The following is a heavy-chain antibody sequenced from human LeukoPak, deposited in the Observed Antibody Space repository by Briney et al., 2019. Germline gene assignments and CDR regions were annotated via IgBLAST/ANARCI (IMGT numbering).Heavy chain of an antibody. CDR3: TREQCTSTSCLNWFDP. CDR1: GGTLSSYG. J-gene: IGHJ5*02. V-gene: IGHV1-69*06. D-gene: IGHD2-2*01. CDR2: IIPILETA. Sequence: GASVKVSCKASGGTLSSYGISWVRQAPGQGLEWMGRIIPILETANYARKFQGRVSITADTSTSTAYMELSSLRSDDTAVYFCTREQCTSTSCLNWFDPWGQGTLVTVSS.